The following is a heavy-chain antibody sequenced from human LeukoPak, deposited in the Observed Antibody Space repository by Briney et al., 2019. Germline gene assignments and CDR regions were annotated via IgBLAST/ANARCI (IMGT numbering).Heavy chain of an antibody. D-gene: IGHD2/OR15-2a*01. V-gene: IGHV4-4*02. CDR2: IYHIGNT. Sequence: PSETLSLTCAVSGGSISSSNWWSWVRQPPGKGLEWIGEIYHIGNTNYNPSLKSRVTISVDKSNNQFSLKLNSVTAADTAVYYCASHGAFYLAYWGQGTLVTVSS. CDR3: ASHGAFYLAY. CDR1: GGSISSSNW. J-gene: IGHJ4*02.